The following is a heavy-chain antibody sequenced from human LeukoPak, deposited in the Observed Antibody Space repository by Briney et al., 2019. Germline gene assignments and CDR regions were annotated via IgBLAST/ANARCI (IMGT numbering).Heavy chain of an antibody. D-gene: IGHD5-18*01. J-gene: IGHJ4*02. CDR1: GGSFSGYY. V-gene: IGHV4-34*01. Sequence: SETLSLTCAVYGGSFSGYYWSWIRQPPGKGLEWIGEINHSGSTNYNPSLKSRVTISVDTSKNQFSLKLSSVTAADTAVYYCARGRLWSREYYFDYWGQGTLVTVSS. CDR3: ARGRLWSREYYFDY. CDR2: INHSGST.